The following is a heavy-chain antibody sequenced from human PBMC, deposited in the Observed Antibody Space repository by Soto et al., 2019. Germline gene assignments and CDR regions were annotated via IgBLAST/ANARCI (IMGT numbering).Heavy chain of an antibody. CDR2: FSSSRSYI. Sequence: PGGSLRLSCAASGFGFTFSTSAMSWVRQAPGKGLEWVSTFSSSRSYIYYADSVKGRFTISRDNAKNSLYLQMNSLRAEDTAVYYCASSKAEGGSYGLGDAFDIWGQGTMVTVSS. CDR1: GFGFTFSTSA. D-gene: IGHD1-26*01. V-gene: IGHV3-21*01. J-gene: IGHJ3*02. CDR3: ASSKAEGGSYGLGDAFDI.